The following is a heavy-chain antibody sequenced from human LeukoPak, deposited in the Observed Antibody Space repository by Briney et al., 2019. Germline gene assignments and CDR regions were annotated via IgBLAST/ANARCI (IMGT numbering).Heavy chain of an antibody. J-gene: IGHJ4*02. D-gene: IGHD3-3*01. Sequence: GSLRLSCAASGFTFSSYGMHWVRQAPGKGLEWVAVIWYDGSNKYYADSVKGRFTISRDNAKNSLYLQMNSLRAEDTAAYYCARVTYYDFWSGYMDYWGQGTLVTVSS. CDR2: IWYDGSNK. CDR3: ARVTYYDFWSGYMDY. CDR1: GFTFSSYG. V-gene: IGHV3-33*01.